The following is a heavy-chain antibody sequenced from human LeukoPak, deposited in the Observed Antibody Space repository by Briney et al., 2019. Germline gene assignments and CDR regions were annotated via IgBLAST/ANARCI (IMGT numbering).Heavy chain of an antibody. CDR1: GFTFSRYA. J-gene: IGHJ4*02. V-gene: IGHV3-30-3*01. D-gene: IGHD1-26*01. CDR2: ISYYEYKK. CDR3: ARPPRSHAGSSLQQRVFEY. Sequence: GGSLRLSCVASGFTFSRYAMHWVRPAPGKGLDWVGVISYYEYKKYRADTVQGRFTISRDNSQNTRYLQMNSLRAEDTAIYYCARPPRSHAGSSLQQRVFEYWGQGTLVTVS.